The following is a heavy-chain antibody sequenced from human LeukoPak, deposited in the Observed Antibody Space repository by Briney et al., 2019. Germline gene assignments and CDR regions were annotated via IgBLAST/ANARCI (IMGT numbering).Heavy chain of an antibody. CDR3: ARHYDSSRSLFDP. D-gene: IGHD3-22*01. V-gene: IGHV4-39*01. CDR1: GGSISSSSYH. Sequence: SETLSLTCTVSGGSISSSSYHWGWIRQPPGKGLEWIGSIYYSGSTYYNPSLKSRVTISVDTSKNQFSLKLSSVTATDTAVYYCARHYDSSRSLFDPWGQGTLVTVSS. J-gene: IGHJ5*02. CDR2: IYYSGST.